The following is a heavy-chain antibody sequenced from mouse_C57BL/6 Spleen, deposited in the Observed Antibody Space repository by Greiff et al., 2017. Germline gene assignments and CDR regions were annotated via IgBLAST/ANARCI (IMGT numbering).Heavy chain of an antibody. D-gene: IGHD1-1*01. CDR1: GYTFTSYG. CDR2: IYPRSGNT. CDR3: ARKEVLRNYFDY. Sequence: QVQLQQSGAELARPGASVKLSCKASGYTFTSYGISWVKQRTGQGLEWIGEIYPRSGNTYYNEKFKGKATLTADKSSSTAYMELRSLTSEDSAVYFCARKEVLRNYFDYWGESTTLSVSS. V-gene: IGHV1-81*01. J-gene: IGHJ2*01.